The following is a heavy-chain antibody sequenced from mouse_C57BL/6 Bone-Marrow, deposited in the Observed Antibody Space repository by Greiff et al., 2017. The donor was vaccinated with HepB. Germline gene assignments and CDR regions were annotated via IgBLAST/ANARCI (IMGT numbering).Heavy chain of an antibody. D-gene: IGHD1-1*01. Sequence: VQLQQSGAELVRPGASVTLSCKASSYTFTDYEMHWVKQTPVHGLEWIGAIDPETGGTAYNQKFKGKAILTADKSSSTAYMELRSLTSEDSAVYYCTRGTTVGGYFDVWGTGTTVTVSS. V-gene: IGHV1-15*01. J-gene: IGHJ1*03. CDR2: IDPETGGT. CDR1: SYTFTDYE. CDR3: TRGTTVGGYFDV.